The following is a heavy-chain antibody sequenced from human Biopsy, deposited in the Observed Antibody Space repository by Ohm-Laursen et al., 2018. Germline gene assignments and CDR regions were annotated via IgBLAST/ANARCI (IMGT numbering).Heavy chain of an antibody. CDR2: IHYSGNI. Sequence: SQTLSLTCTVSGVSINTGGYYWTWIRQHPGTGLKWIGYIHYSGNILYNPSLKSRLTISVDTSRNQFSLKLTSVTAADTALYYCTRAGGGKIYGLWGQGTLVTVSS. D-gene: IGHD3-16*01. CDR1: GVSINTGGYY. V-gene: IGHV4-31*03. CDR3: TRAGGGKIYGL. J-gene: IGHJ4*02.